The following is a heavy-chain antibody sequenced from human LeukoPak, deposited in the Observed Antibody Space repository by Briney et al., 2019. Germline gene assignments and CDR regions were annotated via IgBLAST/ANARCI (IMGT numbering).Heavy chain of an antibody. CDR1: GGSISSSNW. Sequence: SETLSLTCAVSGGSISSSNWWSWVRQPPGKGLEWIGEIYHSGSTNYNPSLKSRVTISVDKSKNQFSLKLSSVTAADTAVYYCARESEYYYDSSGYYPLDYWGQGTLVTVSS. J-gene: IGHJ4*02. CDR3: ARESEYYYDSSGYYPLDY. CDR2: IYHSGST. D-gene: IGHD3-22*01. V-gene: IGHV4-4*02.